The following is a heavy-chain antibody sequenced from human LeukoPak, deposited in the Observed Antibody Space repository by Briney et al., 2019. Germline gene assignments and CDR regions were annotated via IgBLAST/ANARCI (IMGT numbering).Heavy chain of an antibody. CDR3: TPQVGATAY. CDR1: GFTFSNAR. Sequence: PGGSLRLSCAASGFTFSNARMNWVRQAPGKGLEWVGRIKTKTDDGATDYSAPVKARFTISRDDSKTTLYLQMNGLKTEDTAIYYLTPQVGATAYWGQGTLVTVSS. V-gene: IGHV3-15*01. J-gene: IGHJ4*02. D-gene: IGHD1-26*01. CDR2: IKTKTDDGAT.